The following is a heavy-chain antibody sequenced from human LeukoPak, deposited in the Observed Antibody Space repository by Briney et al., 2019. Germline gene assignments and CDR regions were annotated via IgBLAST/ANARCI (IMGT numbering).Heavy chain of an antibody. D-gene: IGHD5-24*01. CDR2: FDPEDGET. CDR1: GYTLTELS. V-gene: IGHV1-24*01. CDR3: ATRWLQLRTPLTDAFDI. J-gene: IGHJ3*02. Sequence: ASVKVSCKVSGYTLTELSMHWVRQAPGKGLEWMGGFDPEDGETIYAQKFQGRVTITADKSTSTAYMVLSSLGSEDTAVYYCATRWLQLRTPLTDAFDIWGQGTMVTVSS.